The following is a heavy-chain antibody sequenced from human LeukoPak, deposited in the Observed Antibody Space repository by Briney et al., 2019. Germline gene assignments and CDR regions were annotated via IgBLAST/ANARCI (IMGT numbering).Heavy chain of an antibody. V-gene: IGHV4-39*01. CDR2: IYYSGST. CDR1: GGSISSSSYY. J-gene: IGHJ4*02. CDR3: ARHLHPIIDY. Sequence: SETLSLTCTVSGGSISSSSYYWGWIRQPPGKGLEWIGSIYYSGSTYYNPSLKSRVTISVDTSKNQFSLKLSSVTAADTAVYYCARHLHPIIDYWGQETLVTVSS.